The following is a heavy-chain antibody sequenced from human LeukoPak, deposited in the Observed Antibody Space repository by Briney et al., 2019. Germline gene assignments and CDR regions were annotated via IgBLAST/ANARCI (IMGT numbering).Heavy chain of an antibody. V-gene: IGHV3-30*18. CDR3: AKGAYDYAWGSLIDY. Sequence: GGSLRLSCAASGFTFSSYGMHWVRQAPGKGLEWVAVISYDGSNKYYADSVKGRFTISRDNSKNTLYLQMNSLRAEDTAVYYCAKGAYDYAWGSLIDYWGQGTLVTVSS. CDR1: GFTFSSYG. J-gene: IGHJ4*02. D-gene: IGHD3-16*01. CDR2: ISYDGSNK.